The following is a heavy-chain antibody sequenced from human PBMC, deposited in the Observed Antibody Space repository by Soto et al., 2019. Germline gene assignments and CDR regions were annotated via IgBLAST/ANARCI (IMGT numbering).Heavy chain of an antibody. D-gene: IGHD6-13*01. CDR3: ARVIAAAAPSWFDP. CDR1: GYSISSGYY. V-gene: IGHV4-38-2*01. CDR2: IYHSGST. J-gene: IGHJ5*02. Sequence: SETLSLTCAVSGYSISSGYYWGWIRQPPGKGLEWIGSIYHSGSTYYNPSLKSRVTISVDTSKNQFSLKLSSVTAADTAVYYCARVIAAAAPSWFDPWSQGTLVTVS.